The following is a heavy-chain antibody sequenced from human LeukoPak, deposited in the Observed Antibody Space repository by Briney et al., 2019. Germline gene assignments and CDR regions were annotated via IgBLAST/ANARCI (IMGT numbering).Heavy chain of an antibody. CDR1: GYSISSGYY. V-gene: IGHV4-38-2*02. Sequence: PSETLSLTCTVSGYSISSGYYWGWIRQPPGKGLEWIGSIYHSGRTFYNPSLKSRVTISVDTSKNQFSLKLTSVTAADTAVYYCARDEGFDYWGQGTLVTVSS. J-gene: IGHJ4*02. CDR3: ARDEGFDY. CDR2: IYHSGRT.